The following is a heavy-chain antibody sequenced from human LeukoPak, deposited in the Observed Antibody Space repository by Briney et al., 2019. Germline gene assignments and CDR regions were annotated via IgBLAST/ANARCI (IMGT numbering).Heavy chain of an antibody. CDR1: GYTFTGYY. J-gene: IGHJ5*02. V-gene: IGHV1-2*02. Sequence: ASVKVSCTASGYTFTGYYMHWVRQAPGQGLEWMGWINPNSGGTNYAQKFQGRVTMTRDTSISTAYMELSRLRSDDTAVYYCARVPRIAAAGMWFDPWGQGTLVIVSS. CDR3: ARVPRIAAAGMWFDP. CDR2: INPNSGGT. D-gene: IGHD6-13*01.